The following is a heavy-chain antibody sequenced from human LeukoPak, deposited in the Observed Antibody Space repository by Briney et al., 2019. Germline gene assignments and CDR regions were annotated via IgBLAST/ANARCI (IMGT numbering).Heavy chain of an antibody. D-gene: IGHD5-24*01. V-gene: IGHV3-53*01. Sequence: AGGSLRLSCAASGFTVSSNYMSWVRQAPGKGLEWVSVIYSGGSTYYADSVKGRFTISRDNSKNSLYLQMNSLRAEDTAVYYCARETRLRWTDYWGQGTLVTVSS. CDR1: GFTVSSNY. J-gene: IGHJ4*02. CDR2: IYSGGST. CDR3: ARETRLRWTDY.